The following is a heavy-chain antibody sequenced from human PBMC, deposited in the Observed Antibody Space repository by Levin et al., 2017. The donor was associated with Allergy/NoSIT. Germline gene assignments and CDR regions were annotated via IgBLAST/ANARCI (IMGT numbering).Heavy chain of an antibody. CDR3: TKAYDYVWGSYAFDI. CDR1: GFTFEDYA. V-gene: IGHV3-9*01. D-gene: IGHD3-16*01. CDR2: ISWNGASV. Sequence: TGGSLRLSCAASGFTFEDYAMHWVRQAPGKGLEWVSGISWNGASVGYADSVKGRFTISRDNAKHSLYLQMNSLRAEDTALYYCTKAYDYVWGSYAFDIWGQGTMVTVSS. J-gene: IGHJ3*02.